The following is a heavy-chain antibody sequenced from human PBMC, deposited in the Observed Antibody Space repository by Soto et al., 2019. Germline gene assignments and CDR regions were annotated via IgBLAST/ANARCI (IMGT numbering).Heavy chain of an antibody. V-gene: IGHV1-69*02. Sequence: QVQLVQSGAEVKKPGSSVKVSCKASGGTFSSYTISWVRQAPGQGLEWMGRIIPILGIANYAQQFQGRVSLTLGITNHEQKFKGRGTIIADKSTSTAYMELSSLRSEDTDVYYCARSPRIQLGTSNWFDPWGQGTLVTVSS. CDR2: IIPILGIA. D-gene: IGHD5-18*01. CDR1: GGTFSSYT. CDR3: ARSPRIQLGTSNWFDP. J-gene: IGHJ5*02.